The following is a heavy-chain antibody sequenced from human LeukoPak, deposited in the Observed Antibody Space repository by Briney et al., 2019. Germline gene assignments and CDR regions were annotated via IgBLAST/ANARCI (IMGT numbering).Heavy chain of an antibody. V-gene: IGHV4-59*01. J-gene: IGHJ6*02. D-gene: IGHD3-3*01. Sequence: SETLSLTCTVSGGSISSYYWSWIRQPPGKGLEWIGYIYYSGSTNYNPSLKSRVTISVDTSKNQISLKLSSVTAADTAVYYCARDLQGHYDFWSGYQNYGMDVWGQGTTVTVSS. CDR1: GGSISSYY. CDR2: IYYSGST. CDR3: ARDLQGHYDFWSGYQNYGMDV.